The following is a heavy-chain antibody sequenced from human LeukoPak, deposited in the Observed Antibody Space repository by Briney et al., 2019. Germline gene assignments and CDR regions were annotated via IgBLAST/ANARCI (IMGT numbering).Heavy chain of an antibody. CDR3: ARDGYCSSTSCYVDYCGMDV. CDR1: GFTFSSYS. Sequence: GGSLRLSYAASGFTFSSYSMNWVRQAPGKGLEWVSSISSSSSYIYYADSVKGRFTISRDNAKNSLYLQMNSLRAEDTAVYYCARDGYCSSTSCYVDYCGMDVWGKGTTVTVSS. CDR2: ISSSSSYI. J-gene: IGHJ6*04. V-gene: IGHV3-21*01. D-gene: IGHD2-2*03.